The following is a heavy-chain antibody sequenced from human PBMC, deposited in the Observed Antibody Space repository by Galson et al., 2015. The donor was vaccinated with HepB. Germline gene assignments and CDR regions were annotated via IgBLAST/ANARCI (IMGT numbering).Heavy chain of an antibody. V-gene: IGHV3-48*04. D-gene: IGHD6-13*01. CDR1: GFTFSSYS. CDR3: ARDLTGYSSTWRRYWFFDL. J-gene: IGHJ2*01. CDR2: ISSSSTPI. Sequence: SLRLSCAASGFTFSSYSMNWVRQAPGKGLEWVSFISSSSTPICYADSVKGRFTISRDDAKNSLYLQMNSLRAEDTAVYYCARDLTGYSSTWRRYWFFDLWGRGTLVTVSS.